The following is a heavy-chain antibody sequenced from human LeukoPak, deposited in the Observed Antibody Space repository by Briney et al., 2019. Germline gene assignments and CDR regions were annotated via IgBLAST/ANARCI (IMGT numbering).Heavy chain of an antibody. CDR2: IKQDGSEK. Sequence: GGSLRLSCAVSKFTFSKYWMSWVRQAPRKGLEWVANIKQDGSEKSYADSVRGRFTISRDNAKNSLYLQMNSLRAEDTAVYYCAKDFNGGNFDYWGQGTLVTVS. D-gene: IGHD4-23*01. J-gene: IGHJ4*02. CDR3: AKDFNGGNFDY. CDR1: KFTFSKYW. V-gene: IGHV3-7*01.